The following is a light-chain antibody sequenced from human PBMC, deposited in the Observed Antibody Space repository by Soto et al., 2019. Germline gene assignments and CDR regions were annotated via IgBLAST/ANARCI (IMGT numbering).Light chain of an antibody. V-gene: IGKV3-20*01. CDR3: QQYGSSPIT. CDR1: ETISSSY. CDR2: GSS. J-gene: IGKJ5*01. Sequence: EIVLTQSPGTLSLSPGERATLSCRASETISSSYLAWYQQEPGQAPRLLIYGSSSRATGIPDRFSGSGSGTDFTLTISRLEPEDFAVYYCQQYGSSPITFGQGTRLEIK.